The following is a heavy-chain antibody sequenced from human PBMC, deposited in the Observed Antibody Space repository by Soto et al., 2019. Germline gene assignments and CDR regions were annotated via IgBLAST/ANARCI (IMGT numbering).Heavy chain of an antibody. J-gene: IGHJ3*02. D-gene: IGHD6-19*01. V-gene: IGHV1-18*01. CDR2: ISAYNGNT. Sequence: ASVKVSCKASGYTFTRYGISWVRQAPGQGVEWMGCISAYNGNTNYAQKLQGRVTMTTDTSTSTAYMELRSLRSDDTAVYYCARERCQQLFPSAVAVARTEAFDIWGQGTMVTVSS. CDR1: GYTFTRYG. CDR3: ARERCQQLFPSAVAVARTEAFDI.